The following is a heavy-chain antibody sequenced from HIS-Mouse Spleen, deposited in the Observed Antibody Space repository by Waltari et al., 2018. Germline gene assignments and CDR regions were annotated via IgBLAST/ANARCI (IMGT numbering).Heavy chain of an antibody. J-gene: IGHJ4*02. D-gene: IGHD3-22*01. CDR2: IYYSGST. Sequence: QLQLQESGPGLVKPSETLSLTCTVSGGSISSSSYYWGWIRQPPGKGLGWIGSIYYSGSTYYNPSLKSRVTISVDTSKNQFSLKLSSVTAADTAVYYCARYRGYYGDYWGQGTLVTVSS. CDR1: GGSISSSSYY. V-gene: IGHV4-39*07. CDR3: ARYRGYYGDY.